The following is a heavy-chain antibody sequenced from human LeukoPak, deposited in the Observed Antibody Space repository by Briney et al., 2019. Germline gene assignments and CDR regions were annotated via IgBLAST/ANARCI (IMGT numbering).Heavy chain of an antibody. CDR2: ISSGSTYM. CDR3: AGAGSETQWRAFDF. D-gene: IGHD6-19*01. Sequence: GGSLRLSCAASGFTFSSYSMNWVRQAPGKGLEWVSSISSGSTYMYYADSVKGRFTISRENAKNSLYLQMNSLTAGDTAVYYCAGAGSETQWRAFDFWGQGALVTVFS. V-gene: IGHV3-21*01. CDR1: GFTFSSYS. J-gene: IGHJ4*02.